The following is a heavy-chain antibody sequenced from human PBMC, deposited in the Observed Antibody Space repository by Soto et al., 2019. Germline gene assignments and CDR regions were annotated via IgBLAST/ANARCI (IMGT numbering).Heavy chain of an antibody. J-gene: IGHJ4*02. CDR3: ARDPRWLSFTFDS. CDR2: INSDGSTT. Sequence: GGSLRLSCAASGFTFSSYWMHWVRQAPGKGLVWVSRINSDGSTTTYADSVKGRFTISRDNAKNTLYLQMNSLRAEDTAVYYCARDPRWLSFTFDSWGLGTLVTVSS. D-gene: IGHD6-19*01. CDR1: GFTFSSYW. V-gene: IGHV3-74*01.